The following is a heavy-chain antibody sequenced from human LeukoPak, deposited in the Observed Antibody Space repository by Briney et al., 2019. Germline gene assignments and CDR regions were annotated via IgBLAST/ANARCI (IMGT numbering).Heavy chain of an antibody. CDR2: IYSSGST. J-gene: IGHJ4*02. CDR1: VGSIRGYY. CDR3: ARQTGSGLFILP. Sequence: SETLSLTCDVSVGSIRGYYWSWIRQSPGKGLEWIGYIYSSGSTNYNPSLKSRVTMSVDTSKNQFSLRLTSVTAADTAVYYCARQTGSGLFILPGGQGTLVTVSS. D-gene: IGHD3/OR15-3a*01. V-gene: IGHV4-59*08.